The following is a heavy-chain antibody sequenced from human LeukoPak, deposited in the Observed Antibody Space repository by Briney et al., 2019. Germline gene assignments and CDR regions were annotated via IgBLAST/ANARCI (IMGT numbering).Heavy chain of an antibody. CDR1: GFTVSTNH. J-gene: IGHJ2*01. CDR2: IYSGGDI. D-gene: IGHD5-18*01. CDR3: ARLLWDTWYFDL. Sequence: GGSLRLSCAASGFTVSTNHMSWVRQAPGKGLEWVSVIYSGGDIYYADSVKGRFTISRDNSKNTLYLQIHSLRAEDTAVYYCARLLWDTWYFDLWGRGTLVTVSS. V-gene: IGHV3-53*01.